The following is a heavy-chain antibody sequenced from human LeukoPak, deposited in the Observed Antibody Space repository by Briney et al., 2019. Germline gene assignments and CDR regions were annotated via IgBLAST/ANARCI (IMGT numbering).Heavy chain of an antibody. CDR1: GYSFTSYW. J-gene: IGHJ5*02. CDR3: ARQGCVFGGCNWFDT. Sequence: RSGESLKISCKGSGYSFTSYWIGWVRQMPGKGLEWMGIIYPDDSDTRYSPSFQGQVTISADKSISTAYLQWSSLKASDSAVYYCARQGCVFGGCNWFDTWGQGTLVTVSS. V-gene: IGHV5-51*01. CDR2: IYPDDSDT. D-gene: IGHD3-10*02.